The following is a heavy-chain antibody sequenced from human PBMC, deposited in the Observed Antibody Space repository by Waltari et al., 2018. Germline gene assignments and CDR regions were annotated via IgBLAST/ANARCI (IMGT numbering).Heavy chain of an antibody. CDR2: VTPKSGAT. Sequence: QVQQVQSGREVNQTGASVQDSCKVSGASFNANFAHWVRQVPGQGPQWMGWVTPKSGATKYAPKFQGRVSMTRDTSITTLYLELSSLRSDDTAIYYCSRGLQTRKSGTYLNPFDLWGQGTKVTVSS. V-gene: IGHV1-2*02. CDR1: GASFNANF. D-gene: IGHD1-26*01. CDR3: SRGLQTRKSGTYLNPFDL. J-gene: IGHJ3*01.